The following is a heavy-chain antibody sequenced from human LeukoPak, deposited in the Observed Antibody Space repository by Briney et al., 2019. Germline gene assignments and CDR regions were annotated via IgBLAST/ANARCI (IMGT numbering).Heavy chain of an antibody. CDR3: ARVEDGYNKPIDY. V-gene: IGHV4-61*02. D-gene: IGHD5-24*01. CDR2: IYTSGST. CDR1: GGSISSGSYY. Sequence: SQTLSLTCTVSGGSISSGSYYWSWIRQPAGKGLEWIGRIYTSGSTNYSPSLKGRVTISVDTSKNQFSLKLSSVTAADTAVYYCARVEDGYNKPIDYWGQGTLVTVSS. J-gene: IGHJ4*02.